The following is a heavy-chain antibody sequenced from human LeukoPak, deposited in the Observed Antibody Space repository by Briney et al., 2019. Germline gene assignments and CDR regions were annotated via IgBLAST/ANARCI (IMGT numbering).Heavy chain of an antibody. D-gene: IGHD6-25*01. Sequence: SETLSLTCTVSGGSISSGSYYWSWVRQPAGKGLEWIVRIYTSGSTNYNPSLKSRVTISVDTSKNQFSLKLSSVTAADTAVYYCASSAKGYFDYWGQGTLVTVSS. V-gene: IGHV4-61*02. CDR1: GGSISSGSYY. CDR3: ASSAKGYFDY. CDR2: IYTSGST. J-gene: IGHJ4*02.